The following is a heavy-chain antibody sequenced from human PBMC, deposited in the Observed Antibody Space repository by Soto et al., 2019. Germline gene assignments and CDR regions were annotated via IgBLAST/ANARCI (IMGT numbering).Heavy chain of an antibody. V-gene: IGHV4-59*08. CDR1: GGSISSYY. D-gene: IGHD1-7*01. CDR3: AGGTGTTFYGMDV. Sequence: ETLSLTCTVSGGSISSYYWSWIRQPPGKGLEWIGYIYYSGSTNYNPSLKSRVTISVDTSKNQFSLKLSSVTAADTAVYYCAGGTGTTFYGMDVWGQGTTVTVSS. CDR2: IYYSGST. J-gene: IGHJ6*02.